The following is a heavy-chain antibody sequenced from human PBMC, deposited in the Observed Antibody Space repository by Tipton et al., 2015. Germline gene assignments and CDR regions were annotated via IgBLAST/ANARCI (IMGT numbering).Heavy chain of an antibody. CDR1: GGSISSSSYS. Sequence: TLSLTCTVSGGSISSSSYSWGWIRQPPGKGLEWIGSIYYNGRTYYNPSLRSRVTMYVDTSKNQFSLKLSSVTAADTAVYYCARGVKRDSYGKGGWFDPWGQGNLVTVSS. V-gene: IGHV4-39*07. CDR2: IYYNGRT. D-gene: IGHD5-18*01. J-gene: IGHJ5*02. CDR3: ARGVKRDSYGKGGWFDP.